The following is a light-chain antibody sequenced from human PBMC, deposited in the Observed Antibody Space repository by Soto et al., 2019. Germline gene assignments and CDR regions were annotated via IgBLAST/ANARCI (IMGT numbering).Light chain of an antibody. CDR1: ETVWSY. CDR2: DAS. Sequence: EVVLTQSPATLSLSPGETATLSCRASETVWSYLAWYQHKPGQPPRLLIYDASNRATGIPARFSGSGSGTDFTLTISSLEPEDFAVSSCQQRYRWPPITFGQGTRLEIK. V-gene: IGKV3-11*01. J-gene: IGKJ5*01. CDR3: QQRYRWPPIT.